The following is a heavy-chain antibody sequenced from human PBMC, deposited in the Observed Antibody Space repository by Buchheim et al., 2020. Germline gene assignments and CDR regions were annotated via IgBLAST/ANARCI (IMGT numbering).Heavy chain of an antibody. Sequence: QVQLVESGGGVVQPGRSLRLSCAASGFTFSSYAMHWVRQAPGKGLEWVAVISYDGSNKYYADSVKGRFTISRDNAKNSLSLQMNSLRAEDTAVYYCAKPWYYYGMDVWGQGTT. CDR2: ISYDGSNK. J-gene: IGHJ6*02. CDR3: AKPWYYYGMDV. CDR1: GFTFSSYA. V-gene: IGHV3-30-3*02.